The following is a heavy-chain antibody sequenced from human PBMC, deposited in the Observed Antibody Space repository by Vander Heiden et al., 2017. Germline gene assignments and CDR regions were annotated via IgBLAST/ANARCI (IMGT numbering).Heavy chain of an antibody. D-gene: IGHD1-20*01. Sequence: EVQLVESGGGLVQPGGSLSLSCAASGFTFSSYDMHWVRQATGKGLEWVSAIGTAGDTYYPGSVKGRFTISRENAKNSLYLQMNSLRAGDTAVYYCAREAGIGFDPWGQEPWSPSPQ. J-gene: IGHJ5*02. CDR2: IGTAGDT. CDR3: AREAGIGFDP. CDR1: GFTFSSYD. V-gene: IGHV3-13*01.